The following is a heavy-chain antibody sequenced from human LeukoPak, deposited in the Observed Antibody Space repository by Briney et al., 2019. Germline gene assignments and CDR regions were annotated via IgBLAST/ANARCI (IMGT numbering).Heavy chain of an antibody. D-gene: IGHD3-10*01. CDR1: GGSISSYY. CDR2: IYYSGST. J-gene: IGHJ4*02. V-gene: IGHV4-59*01. CDR3: AREARYYGSGSYDY. Sequence: SETLSLTCAVSGGSISSYYWSWIRQPPGKGRVWIGYIYYSGSTNYNPSLKSRVTISVDTSKNQFSLKLSSVTAADTAVYYCAREARYYGSGSYDYWGQGTLVTVSS.